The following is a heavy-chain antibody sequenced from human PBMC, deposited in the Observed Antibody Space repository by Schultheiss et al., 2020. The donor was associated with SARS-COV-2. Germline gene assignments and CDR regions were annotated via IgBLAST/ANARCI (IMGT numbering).Heavy chain of an antibody. V-gene: IGHV4-34*01. D-gene: IGHD3-9*01. J-gene: IGHJ6*02. Sequence: GSLRLSCAVYGGSFSGYYWSWIRQPPGKGLEWIGEINHSGSTNYNPSLKSRLSISVDTSKNQFSLKLTSLTAADTAVYYCARDPTYYDILTGSYALYYYGMDVWGQGTTVTVSS. CDR3: ARDPTYYDILTGSYALYYYGMDV. CDR1: GGSFSGYY. CDR2: INHSGST.